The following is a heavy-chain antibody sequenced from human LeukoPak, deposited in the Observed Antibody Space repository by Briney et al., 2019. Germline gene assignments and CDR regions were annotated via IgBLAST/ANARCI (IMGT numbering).Heavy chain of an antibody. CDR1: GFTFSSHW. Sequence: GGPLRLSCAASGFTFSSHWMSWLRQAPGKGLEWVANIKQDGSEKYYVDSVEGRFTISRDNAKNSLYLQMNSLRAEDTAVYYCARDSSSWLIYFDYWGQGTLVTVSS. CDR3: ARDSSSWLIYFDY. J-gene: IGHJ4*02. D-gene: IGHD6-13*01. V-gene: IGHV3-7*01. CDR2: IKQDGSEK.